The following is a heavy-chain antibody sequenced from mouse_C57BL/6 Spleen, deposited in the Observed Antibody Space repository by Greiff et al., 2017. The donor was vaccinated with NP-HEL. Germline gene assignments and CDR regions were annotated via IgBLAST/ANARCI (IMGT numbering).Heavy chain of an antibody. CDR3: ARLYYGNYYAMDY. V-gene: IGHV1-26*01. J-gene: IGHJ4*01. CDR2: INPNNGGT. Sequence: VQLQQSGPELVKPGASVKISCKASGYTFTDYYMNWVKQSHGKSLEWIGDINPNNGGTSYNQKFKGKATLTVYKSSSTAYMELRSLTSEDSAVYYCARLYYGNYYAMDYWGQGTSVTVSS. D-gene: IGHD2-1*01. CDR1: GYTFTDYY.